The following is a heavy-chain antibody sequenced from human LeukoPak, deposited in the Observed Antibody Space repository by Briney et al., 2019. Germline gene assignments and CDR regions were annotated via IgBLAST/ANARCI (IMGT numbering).Heavy chain of an antibody. J-gene: IGHJ4*02. V-gene: IGHV3-30-3*01. D-gene: IGHD3-10*01. Sequence: GGSLRLSCAASGFTFSNYAMHWVCQAPGKGLEWVATVSYGGNNKYHADSVKGRFTISRDNSNNTLYLQMNSLRTEDTAVFYCARSYYYGSGSYYSHFDYWGREPWSPSPQ. CDR3: ARSYYYGSGSYYSHFDY. CDR1: GFTFSNYA. CDR2: VSYGGNNK.